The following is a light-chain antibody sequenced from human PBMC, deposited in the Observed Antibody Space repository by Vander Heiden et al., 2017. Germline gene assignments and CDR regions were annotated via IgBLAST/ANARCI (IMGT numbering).Light chain of an antibody. CDR2: GAS. CDR1: QSGSSSY. V-gene: IGKV3-20*01. J-gene: IGKJ1*01. CDR3: QQYGSSLTWT. Sequence: EIVLTQSPGTLSLSPGERATLSCRASQSGSSSYLAWYQQKPGQAPRLLIYGASSRATGIPDRFSGSGSGTDFTLTISRLEPEDFAVYYCQQYGSSLTWTFGQGTKVEIK.